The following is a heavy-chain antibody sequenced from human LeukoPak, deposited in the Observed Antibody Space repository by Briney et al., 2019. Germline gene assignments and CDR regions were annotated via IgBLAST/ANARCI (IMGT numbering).Heavy chain of an antibody. CDR2: ISGSGGST. J-gene: IGHJ4*02. CDR3: AKGDGNWGKFYFDY. CDR1: GFTFSSYA. D-gene: IGHD7-27*01. Sequence: GGSLRLSCAASGFTFSSYAMNWVRQAPGEGLAWVSVISGSGGSTYYADSVKCRFTISRDNSKNTLYLQMNSLRAEDTAVYYCAKGDGNWGKFYFDYWGQGALVTVSS. V-gene: IGHV3-23*01.